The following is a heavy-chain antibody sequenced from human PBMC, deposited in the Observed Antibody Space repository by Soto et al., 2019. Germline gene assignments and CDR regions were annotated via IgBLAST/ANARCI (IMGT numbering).Heavy chain of an antibody. CDR2: ISNSGSTT. J-gene: IGHJ4*02. D-gene: IGHD3-10*01. V-gene: IGHV3-48*03. CDR1: GFTFSSYE. Sequence: EVQVVESGGGLVQPGGSLRLSCVASGFTFSSYEMNWVRQAPGKGLEWISYISNSGSTTYYADSVKGRFTISRDNAKNSLYLQMNSLRAEDTAAYYCARDVNDIVLGVMDYWGQGTLVTVSS. CDR3: ARDVNDIVLGVMDY.